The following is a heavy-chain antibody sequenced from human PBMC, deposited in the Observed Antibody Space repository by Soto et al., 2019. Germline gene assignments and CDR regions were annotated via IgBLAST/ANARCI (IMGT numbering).Heavy chain of an antibody. Sequence: QVQLQESGPGLVKPSGTLSLTCAVSGGSISSSNWWSWVRQPPGKGLEWIGEIYHSGSTNYNPTLKSRVTISVDQSKNQFSLKLSSVTAADTAVYYCARVSGSYYYGMDVWGQGTTGTVSS. CDR1: GGSISSSNW. CDR2: IYHSGST. J-gene: IGHJ6*02. V-gene: IGHV4-4*02. D-gene: IGHD1-26*01. CDR3: ARVSGSYYYGMDV.